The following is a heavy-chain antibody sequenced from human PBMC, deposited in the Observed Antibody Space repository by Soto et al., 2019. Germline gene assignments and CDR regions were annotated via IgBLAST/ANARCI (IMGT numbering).Heavy chain of an antibody. CDR3: GRGGLAVSGTYDY. J-gene: IGHJ4*02. Sequence: QVQLVQSGAEVKKSGASMKVSCKASGYTFTNYGVAWVRRAPGQGLEWMGWISGNNGDTKYAQNLQNRVTMTTDTSTTTAYMEVRSLRSDDTAVYYCGRGGLAVSGTYDYWGQGTLVTVSS. V-gene: IGHV1-18*01. CDR1: GYTFTNYG. CDR2: ISGNNGDT. D-gene: IGHD6-19*01.